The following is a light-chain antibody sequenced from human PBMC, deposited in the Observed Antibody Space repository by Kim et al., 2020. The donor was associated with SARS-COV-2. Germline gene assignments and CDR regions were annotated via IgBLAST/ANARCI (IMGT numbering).Light chain of an antibody. V-gene: IGKV1-8*01. CDR3: QQYYSYPWT. CDR1: QGISSY. Sequence: LRMTQSPSSFSASTGDRVAITCRASQGISSYLAWYQQKPGKAPKLLIYAASTLQSGVPSRFSGSGSGTDFTLTISCLQSEDFATYYCQQYYSYPWTFGQGTKVDIK. J-gene: IGKJ1*01. CDR2: AAS.